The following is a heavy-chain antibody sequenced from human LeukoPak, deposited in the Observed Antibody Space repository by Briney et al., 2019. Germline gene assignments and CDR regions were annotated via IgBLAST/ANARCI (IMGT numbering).Heavy chain of an antibody. D-gene: IGHD6-19*01. J-gene: IGHJ4*02. Sequence: GGTLRLSCAASGFTFSRHGMNWVRQAPGKGLEWVSGISPSGDILYYADSVKGQFTISRDNFKNTVYLQMNSLRGEDTAVYYCARGQWLVRGVYFDYWGQGTLVTVSS. V-gene: IGHV3-23*01. CDR1: GFTFSRHG. CDR2: ISPSGDIL. CDR3: ARGQWLVRGVYFDY.